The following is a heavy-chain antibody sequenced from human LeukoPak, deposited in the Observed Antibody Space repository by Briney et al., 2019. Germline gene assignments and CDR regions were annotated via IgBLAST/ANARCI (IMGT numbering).Heavy chain of an antibody. V-gene: IGHV1-2*06. CDR2: INPSSGGT. Sequence: ASVKVSCKASGYTFTDYYMQWVRQAPGQGLEWMGRINPSSGGTNYAQKFQGRVTMTRDTSISIGYMELSRLKSDDTAVYYCTADKKLGDFDYWGQGTLVTVSS. J-gene: IGHJ4*02. D-gene: IGHD7-27*01. CDR1: GYTFTDYY. CDR3: TADKKLGDFDY.